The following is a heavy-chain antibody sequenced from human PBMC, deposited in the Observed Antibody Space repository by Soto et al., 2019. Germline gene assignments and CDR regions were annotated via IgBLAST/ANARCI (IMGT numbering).Heavy chain of an antibody. D-gene: IGHD3-22*01. CDR3: ARAHYDGSAYRTRGWLGS. J-gene: IGHJ4*02. CDR1: GYSISSGYY. CDR2: IFHSGII. Sequence: PSETLSLTCAVSGYSISSGYYWGWIRQPPGKGPEWIGSIFHSGIIYYNPSLKSRVTISVDTSKNQFSLKLSSVTAADTAGYYFARAHYDGSAYRTRGWLGSCGQGPLVIFSS. V-gene: IGHV4-38-2*01.